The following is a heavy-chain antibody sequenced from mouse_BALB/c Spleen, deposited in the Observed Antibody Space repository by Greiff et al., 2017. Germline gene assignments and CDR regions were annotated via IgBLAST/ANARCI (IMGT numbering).Heavy chain of an antibody. CDR1: GFSLTSYG. V-gene: IGHV2-5-1*01. D-gene: IGHD4-1*01. J-gene: IGHJ4*01. CDR2: IWRGGST. Sequence: VKLMESGPSLVQPSQSLSITCTVSGFSLTSYGVHWVRQSPGKGLEWLGVIWRGGSTDYNAAFMSRLSITKDNSKSQVFFKMNSLQADDTAIYYCAKNWEGYAMDYWGQGTSVTVSS. CDR3: AKNWEGYAMDY.